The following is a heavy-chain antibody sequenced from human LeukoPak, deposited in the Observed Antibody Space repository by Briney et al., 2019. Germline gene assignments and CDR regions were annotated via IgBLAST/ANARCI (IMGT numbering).Heavy chain of an antibody. J-gene: IGHJ4*02. D-gene: IGHD4-17*01. CDR3: AKKGQADDYGKPD. V-gene: IGHV3-23*01. Sequence: GGSLRLSCAASGFTFSSYDLSWVRQAPGKGLECVSAISRGVGSTYYADSVKGRFTISRDNSKSTLYLQMNNLRADDTAVYYCAKKGQADDYGKPDWGQGTLVTVSS. CDR1: GFTFSSYD. CDR2: ISRGVGST.